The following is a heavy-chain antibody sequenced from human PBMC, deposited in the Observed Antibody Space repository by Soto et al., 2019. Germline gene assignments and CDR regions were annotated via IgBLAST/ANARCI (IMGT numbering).Heavy chain of an antibody. V-gene: IGHV1-69*01. J-gene: IGHJ5*02. CDR1: GGTFSSYA. D-gene: IGHD1-26*01. CDR3: AREAPGGLIVGATCWFDP. CDR2: IIPIFGTA. Sequence: QVQLVQSGAEVKKPGSSVKVSCKASGGTFSSYAISWVRQAPGQGLEWMGGIIPIFGTANYAQKFQGRVTITADESTSTAYMELSSLRSEDTAVYYCAREAPGGLIVGATCWFDPWGQGTLVTVSS.